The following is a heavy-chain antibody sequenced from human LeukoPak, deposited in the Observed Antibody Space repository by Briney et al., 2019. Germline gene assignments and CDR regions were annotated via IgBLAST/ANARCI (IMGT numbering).Heavy chain of an antibody. J-gene: IGHJ4*02. V-gene: IGHV4-34*01. CDR2: INHSGST. D-gene: IGHD2-2*01. CDR3: ARSRRTSYCYDY. Sequence: PSETLSLTCAVYGGSFSGYYWSWIRQPPGKGLEWIGEINHSGSTNYNPSLKSRVTISVDTSKNQFSLKLSSVTAADTAVYYCARSRRTSYCYDYWGQGTLVTVSS. CDR1: GGSFSGYY.